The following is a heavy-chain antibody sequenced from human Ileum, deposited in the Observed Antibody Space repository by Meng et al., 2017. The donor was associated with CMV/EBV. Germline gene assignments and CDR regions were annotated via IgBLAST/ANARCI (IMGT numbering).Heavy chain of an antibody. CDR1: GGPIMSGSYS. V-gene: IGHV4-39*07. D-gene: IGHD1-20*01. CDR2: ISFIGNT. CDR3: ARAPITASRHNCFDS. Sequence: QRQEARRGLGKPSVTLSLTVTFSGGPIMSGSYSWDWILQPPGKGLEWIGSISFIGNTFYNPSLKTRVTISRDTSKSQFSLNLNSVTAADTAVYFCARAPITASRHNCFDSWGQGTLVTVSS. J-gene: IGHJ5*01.